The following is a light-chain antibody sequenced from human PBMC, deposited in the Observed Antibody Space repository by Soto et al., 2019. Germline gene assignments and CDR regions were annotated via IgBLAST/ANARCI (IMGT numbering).Light chain of an antibody. Sequence: DIQMTQSPSSLSASIWDRVSITCRASESINDYLNWYQQKPGKAPQLLICAASSLQSGVPSRFSGSGSGTDFTLTISSLQPEDFATYYCQQSYSTPRTFVQGTKLEIK. CDR1: ESINDY. CDR3: QQSYSTPRT. CDR2: AAS. J-gene: IGKJ2*01. V-gene: IGKV1-39*01.